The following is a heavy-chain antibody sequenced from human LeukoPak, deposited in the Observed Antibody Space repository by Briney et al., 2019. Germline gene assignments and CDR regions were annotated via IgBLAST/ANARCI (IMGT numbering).Heavy chain of an antibody. Sequence: GGSLRLSCAASGFTFDDYAMHWVRQAPGKGLEWVSGISWNSGSIGYADSVKGRFTISRDNAKNSLYLQMNSLRAEDTAVYYCAKPLRDAGSFNYPYFDFWGQGTLVTVSS. J-gene: IGHJ4*02. D-gene: IGHD5-24*01. CDR3: AKPLRDAGSFNYPYFDF. V-gene: IGHV3-9*01. CDR1: GFTFDDYA. CDR2: ISWNSGSI.